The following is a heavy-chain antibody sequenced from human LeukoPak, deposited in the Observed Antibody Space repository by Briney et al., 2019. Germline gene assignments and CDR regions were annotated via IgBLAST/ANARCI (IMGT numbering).Heavy chain of an antibody. J-gene: IGHJ4*02. CDR3: AGQSITGTTD. CDR2: ISDSGNT. Sequence: GGSLRLSCAASGFTLSSYAMSWVRQAPGKGLEWASAISDSGNTYHADSVKGRFTISRDSSKNTLFLQMNRLRPEDAAVYYCAGQSITGTTDWGQGTLVTVSS. CDR1: GFTLSSYA. D-gene: IGHD1-20*01. V-gene: IGHV3-23*01.